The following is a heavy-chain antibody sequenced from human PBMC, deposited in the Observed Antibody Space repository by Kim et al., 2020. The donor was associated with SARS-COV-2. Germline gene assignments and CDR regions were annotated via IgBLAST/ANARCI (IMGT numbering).Heavy chain of an antibody. Sequence: GGSLRLSCAASGFTFGDYAMHWVRRARGNGGEWVSGISWNSGSIGYADSVKGRFTISRDNAKNSLYLQMNSRRAEDTALYYCAKDTSPGSGWYNYWGQGTLVTVSS. CDR1: GFTFGDYA. V-gene: IGHV3-9*01. J-gene: IGHJ4*02. CDR3: AKDTSPGSGWYNY. CDR2: ISWNSGSI. D-gene: IGHD6-19*01.